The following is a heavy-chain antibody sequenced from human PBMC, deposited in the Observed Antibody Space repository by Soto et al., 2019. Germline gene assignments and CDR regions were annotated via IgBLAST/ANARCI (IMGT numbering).Heavy chain of an antibody. CDR2: IYYSGST. Sequence: SETLSLTCTVSGGSISSGGYYWSWIRQHPGKGLEWIGYIYYSGSTYYNPSLKSRVTISVDTSKNQFSLKLSSVTAADTAVYYLSRYYDFWSGVDDWGQGTLVTVAS. V-gene: IGHV4-31*03. D-gene: IGHD3-3*01. CDR3: SRYYDFWSGVDD. CDR1: GGSISSGGYY. J-gene: IGHJ4*02.